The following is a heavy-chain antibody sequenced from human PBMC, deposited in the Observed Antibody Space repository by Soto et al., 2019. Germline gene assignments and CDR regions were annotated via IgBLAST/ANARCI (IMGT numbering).Heavy chain of an antibody. Sequence: GAGVKVSCQAFRFTLSSSAVQWVRQARAQRVEWIGWIVVGSGNTIYAHRFQERVTITRDMSTSTIYMELSSVRAADTAVYYCAGRGMTRGSYSGLDAWGQGTPVTVSS. D-gene: IGHD6-13*01. CDR3: AGRGMTRGSYSGLDA. CDR2: IVVGSGNT. J-gene: IGHJ6*02. V-gene: IGHV1-58*01. CDR1: RFTLSSSA.